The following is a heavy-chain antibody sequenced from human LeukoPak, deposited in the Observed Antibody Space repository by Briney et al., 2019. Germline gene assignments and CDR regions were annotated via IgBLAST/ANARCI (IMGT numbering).Heavy chain of an antibody. CDR1: GYTFTSYD. D-gene: IGHD3-9*01. J-gene: IGHJ3*02. CDR2: MNPNSGNT. CDR3: ASWLGYFDWLRGAFDI. V-gene: IGHV1-8*01. Sequence: ASVKVSCKASGYTFTSYDINWVRQATGQGLEWMGWMNPNSGNTGYAQKFQGRVTMTRNTSISTAYMELSSLRSEDTAVYYCASWLGYFDWLRGAFDIWGQGTMVTVSS.